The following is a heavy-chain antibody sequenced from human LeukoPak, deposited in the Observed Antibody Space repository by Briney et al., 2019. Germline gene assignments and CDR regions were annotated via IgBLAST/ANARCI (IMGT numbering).Heavy chain of an antibody. D-gene: IGHD1-26*01. J-gene: IGHJ3*02. CDR2: IYHSGST. V-gene: IGHV4-4*02. CDR1: GGSISSSNW. CDR3: ARGEKWDLHAFDM. Sequence: SGTLSLTCAVSGGSISSSNWWSWVRQPPGKGLEWIGEIYHSGSTNYNPSLKSRVTISVDTSKNQFSLKLSSVTAADTAVYYCARGEKWDLHAFDMWGQGTMVTVSS.